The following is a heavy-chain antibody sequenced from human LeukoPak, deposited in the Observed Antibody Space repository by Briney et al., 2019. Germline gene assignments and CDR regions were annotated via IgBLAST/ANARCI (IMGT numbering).Heavy chain of an antibody. Sequence: SETLSLTCTVSGGSVGSDNSYWNWIRQPAGKGLEWIGRIYADGSSTYNPSLKSRVTILVDTSKNQFSLRLSSMTAADTAVYYCARGYYYRTWGQGTLVTDSS. CDR3: ARGYYYRT. D-gene: IGHD3-10*01. CDR2: IYADGSS. CDR1: GGSVGSDNSY. V-gene: IGHV4-61*02. J-gene: IGHJ4*02.